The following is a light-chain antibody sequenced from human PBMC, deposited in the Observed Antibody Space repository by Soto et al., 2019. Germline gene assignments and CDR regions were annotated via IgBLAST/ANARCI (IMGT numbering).Light chain of an antibody. CDR2: GAS. V-gene: IGKV3-20*01. J-gene: IGKJ2*01. CDR3: QQYGSSPPYT. CDR1: QSVSSSY. Sequence: EIVLTQSPGTLSLSPGERATLSCRASQSVSSSYLAWYQQKPGQAPRLLIYGASGMATGIPDRFSGSGSGTDFTLTSSRLEPEDCAVYYCQQYGSSPPYTFGQGTKLEIK.